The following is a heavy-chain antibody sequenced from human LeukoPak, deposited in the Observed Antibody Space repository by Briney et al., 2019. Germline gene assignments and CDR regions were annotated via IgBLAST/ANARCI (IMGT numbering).Heavy chain of an antibody. J-gene: IGHJ4*02. CDR1: GYTFTSYG. Sequence: GASVKVSCKASGYTFTSYGIGWVRQAPGQGLEWMGWISAYNGNTNYAQKLQGRVTMTTDTSTSTAYMELRSLRSDDTAVYYCARGRYSYDSSGYLDYWGQGTLVTVSS. CDR2: ISAYNGNT. CDR3: ARGRYSYDSSGYLDY. V-gene: IGHV1-18*01. D-gene: IGHD3-22*01.